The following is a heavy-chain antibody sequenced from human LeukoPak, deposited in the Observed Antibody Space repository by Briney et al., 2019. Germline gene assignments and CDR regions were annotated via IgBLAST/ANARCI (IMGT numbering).Heavy chain of an antibody. J-gene: IGHJ5*02. V-gene: IGHV5-51*01. CDR2: TYPGDSDT. CDR3: AKIFHRGHSSGLNWFDP. CDR1: GYSFTSYW. Sequence: GGSLKISCKGSGYSFTSYWIGWVRQMPGKGLEWMGITYPGDSDTRYSPSFQGQVTISADKSISTAYLQWSSLKASDTAMYYCAKIFHRGHSSGLNWFDPWGQGTLVTVSS. D-gene: IGHD3-22*01.